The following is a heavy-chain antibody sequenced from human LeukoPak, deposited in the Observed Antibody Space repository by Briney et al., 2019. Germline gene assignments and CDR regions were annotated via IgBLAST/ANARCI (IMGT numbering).Heavy chain of an antibody. D-gene: IGHD6-13*01. V-gene: IGHV5-51*01. Sequence: GESLKISYKGSGYSFTNYWIGWVRQMPRKGLEWMGVIYPGHTDTRYSPSFQGQVTTTANKSISAAYLQWSSLKASDTALYYCARPSSSWYDNFDYWGQGTLVTVSS. CDR2: IYPGHTDT. CDR1: GYSFTNYW. CDR3: ARPSSSWYDNFDY. J-gene: IGHJ4*02.